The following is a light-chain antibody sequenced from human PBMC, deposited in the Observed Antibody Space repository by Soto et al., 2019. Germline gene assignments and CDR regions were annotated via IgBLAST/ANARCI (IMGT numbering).Light chain of an antibody. J-gene: IGKJ2*01. CDR3: QQYNSSSYT. V-gene: IGKV1-5*03. CDR1: QTISSW. Sequence: DIPMTQSPSTLSGSVGDRVTITCRASQTISSWLAWYQQKPGKAPKLLIYKASTLKSGVPSRFSGSGSGTEFTLTISSLQPDDFATYYCQQYNSSSYTFGQGTKLEIK. CDR2: KAS.